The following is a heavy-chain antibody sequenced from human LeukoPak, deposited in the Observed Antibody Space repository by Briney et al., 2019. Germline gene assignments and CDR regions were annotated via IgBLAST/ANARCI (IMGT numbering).Heavy chain of an antibody. CDR1: GGSISSYY. J-gene: IGHJ3*02. D-gene: IGHD3-9*01. CDR3: ARHSFDWLPSVAFDI. CDR2: IYYSGST. V-gene: IGHV4-59*08. Sequence: SETLSLTCTVSGGSISSYYWSWIRQPPGKGLEWIGYIYYSGSTNYNPSLKSRVTISVDTSKNQFSLKLSSVTAADTAVYYWARHSFDWLPSVAFDIWGQGTMVTVSS.